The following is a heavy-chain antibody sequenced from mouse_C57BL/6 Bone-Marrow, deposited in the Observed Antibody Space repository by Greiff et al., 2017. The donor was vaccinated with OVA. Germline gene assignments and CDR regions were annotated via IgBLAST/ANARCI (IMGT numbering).Heavy chain of an antibody. CDR3: ARQGRIYYGNSDGYFDV. V-gene: IGHV5-12*01. CDR2: ISNGGGST. D-gene: IGHD2-1*01. J-gene: IGHJ1*03. Sequence: RLEWVAYISNGGGSTYYPDTVKGRFTISRDNAKNTLYLQMSRLKSEDTAMYYCARQGRIYYGNSDGYFDVWGTGTTVTVSS.